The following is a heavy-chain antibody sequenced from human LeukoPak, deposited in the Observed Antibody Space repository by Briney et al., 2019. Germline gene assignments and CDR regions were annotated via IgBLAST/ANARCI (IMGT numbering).Heavy chain of an antibody. V-gene: IGHV3-66*01. D-gene: IGHD6-13*01. CDR3: ASPSIAAAGTFFGSSYYYYGMDV. Sequence: GGSLRLSCTASGFTFSSYEMNWVRQAPGKGLEWVSVIYSGGSTYYADSVKGRFTISRDNSKNTLYLQMNSLRAEDTAVYYCASPSIAAAGTFFGSSYYYYGMDVWGQGTTVTVSS. J-gene: IGHJ6*02. CDR2: IYSGGST. CDR1: GFTFSSYE.